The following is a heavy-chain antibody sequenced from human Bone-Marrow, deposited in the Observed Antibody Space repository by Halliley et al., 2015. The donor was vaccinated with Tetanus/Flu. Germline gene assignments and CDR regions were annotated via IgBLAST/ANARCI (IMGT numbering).Heavy chain of an antibody. CDR3: VKDINNIRDYDFWSGYPNYFDY. J-gene: IGHJ4*02. CDR2: R. D-gene: IGHD3-3*01. V-gene: IGHV3-64D*06. Sequence: RFYAASVKGRFTISRDNSKNTMYLQMSSLRAGDTAVYYCVKDINNIRDYDFWSGYPNYFDYWGQGILVTVSA.